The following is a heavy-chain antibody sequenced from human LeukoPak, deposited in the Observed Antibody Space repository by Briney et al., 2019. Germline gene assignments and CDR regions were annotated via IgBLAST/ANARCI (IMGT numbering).Heavy chain of an antibody. CDR2: INPNSGGT. CDR3: ARGGTAVTFVDY. CDR1: GYTFSAYY. V-gene: IGHV1-2*02. D-gene: IGHD1/OR15-1a*01. Sequence: ASVKVSCKASGYTFSAYYIHWVRQAPGQGLEWMGWINPNSGGTNYGQNLQGRVTMTRDTSISTAYMELSRLRSVDTAVYFCARGGTAVTFVDYWGQGTLVTVSS. J-gene: IGHJ4*02.